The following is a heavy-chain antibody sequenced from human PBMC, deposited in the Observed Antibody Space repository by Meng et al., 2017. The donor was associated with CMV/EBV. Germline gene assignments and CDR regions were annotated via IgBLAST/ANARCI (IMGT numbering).Heavy chain of an antibody. Sequence: SETLPLTCTVSGGSVSGGSYYWSWIRQPPGKGLEWIGYIYYSGSTNYNPSLKSRVTISVDTSKNQFSLKLSSVTAADTAVYYCARDRMVRGVISNYNWFDPWGQGTLVTVSS. CDR2: IYYSGST. CDR1: GGSVSGGSYY. V-gene: IGHV4-61*01. D-gene: IGHD3-10*01. CDR3: ARDRMVRGVISNYNWFDP. J-gene: IGHJ5*02.